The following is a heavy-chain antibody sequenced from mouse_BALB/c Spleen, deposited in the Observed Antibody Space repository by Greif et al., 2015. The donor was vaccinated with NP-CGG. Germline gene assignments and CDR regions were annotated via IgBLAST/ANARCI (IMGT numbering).Heavy chain of an antibody. J-gene: IGHJ2*01. D-gene: IGHD2-1*01. Sequence: EVHLVESGGGLVKPGGSLKLSCAASGFTFSSYTMSWVRQTPEKRLEWVATINSGGIYTFYPDSVKGRFTISRDIAKNTLYLQMSSLMSEDTAMYYCTREGNYYFDYWGQGTTLTVSS. CDR3: TREGNYYFDY. CDR2: INSGGIYT. V-gene: IGHV5-6-4*01. CDR1: GFTFSSYT.